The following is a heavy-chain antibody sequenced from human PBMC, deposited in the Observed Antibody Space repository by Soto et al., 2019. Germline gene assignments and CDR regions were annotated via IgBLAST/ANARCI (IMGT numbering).Heavy chain of an antibody. Sequence: LVESGGGVVPPGTSLRLSCAASGFNFRKSGMHWVRQAPGKGLEWVALISYAGSNKFYADSVKGRFTISRDDSKNTVSLQMDSPRLEDTDVYYCAKVLSFIDALDLWGRGTMVTVSS. CDR3: AKVLSFIDALDL. CDR1: GFNFRKSG. J-gene: IGHJ3*01. CDR2: ISYAGSNK. V-gene: IGHV3-30*18. D-gene: IGHD3-3*01.